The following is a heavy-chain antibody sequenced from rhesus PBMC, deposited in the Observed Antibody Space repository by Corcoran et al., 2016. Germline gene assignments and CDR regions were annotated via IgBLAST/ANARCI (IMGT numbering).Heavy chain of an antibody. Sequence: QVQLQESGPGLVKPSETLSLTCAVSGGSIGINYWSWIRQPPGKGRRWIGYISGSSGSTYYNPPLKSRVTISTDTSKNQFSLNLSSVTAADTAVYYCARAPSSSWSGDAFDFWGQGLRSPA. V-gene: IGHV4-165*01. CDR1: GGSIGINY. CDR2: ISGSSGST. CDR3: ARAPSSSWSGDAFDF. D-gene: IGHD6-13*01. J-gene: IGHJ3*01.